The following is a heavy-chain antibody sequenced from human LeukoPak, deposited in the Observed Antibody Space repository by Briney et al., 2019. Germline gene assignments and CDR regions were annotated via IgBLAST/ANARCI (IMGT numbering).Heavy chain of an antibody. D-gene: IGHD2-15*01. CDR2: IKSKNDGGTA. CDR1: WFPFTKAL. Sequence: SPRLSFPASWFPFTKALMNWVRQAPGEGPGGGGRIKSKNDGGTADYGSPVKGRFTISRDDSKNTLYLQMNSLISDDTAIYYCTPVMVEDRGFWGQGTLVTVSS. V-gene: IGHV3-15*01. CDR3: TPVMVEDRGF. J-gene: IGHJ4*02.